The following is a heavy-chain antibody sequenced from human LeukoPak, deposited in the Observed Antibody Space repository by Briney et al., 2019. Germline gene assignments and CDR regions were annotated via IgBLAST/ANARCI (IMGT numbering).Heavy chain of an antibody. CDR3: ARGTWVSRGWAFDI. CDR2: INHSGTT. V-gene: IGHV4-34*01. Sequence: SETLSLTCAVYGGSFSGHFWSWIRQTPGKGLEWIGEINHSGTTNYNPSLKRRVTISVDTSKNQFSLKLSSVTAADTAVYYCARGTWVSRGWAFDIWGQGTTVTVSS. CDR1: GGSFSGHF. D-gene: IGHD3-10*01. J-gene: IGHJ3*02.